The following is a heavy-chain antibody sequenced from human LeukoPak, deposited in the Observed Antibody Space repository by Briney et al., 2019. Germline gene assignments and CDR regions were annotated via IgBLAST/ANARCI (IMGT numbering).Heavy chain of an antibody. J-gene: IGHJ4*02. D-gene: IGHD2-21*01. CDR1: GHTFSELP. V-gene: IGHV1-24*01. CDR3: ATEVTSIVPDY. CDR2: FDPENDER. Sequence: ASVKVSCKVSGHTFSELPMYWVRHAPGKGLEWMGGFDPENDERLYAHQFRGRLTMTEDSSTDTAYMELSGLRSEDTAVYYCATEVTSIVPDYWGQGTLVTVSS.